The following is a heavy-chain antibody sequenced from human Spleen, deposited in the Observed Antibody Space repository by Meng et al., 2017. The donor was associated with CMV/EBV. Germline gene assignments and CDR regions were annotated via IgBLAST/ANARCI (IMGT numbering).Heavy chain of an antibody. D-gene: IGHD3-9*01. CDR1: GFAFSSYG. V-gene: IGHV3-30*02. Sequence: GESLKISCAASGFAFSSYGMHWVRQCPGKGLEWVAFIRYGGSHKYYGDSVKGRFTISRDNTKNTLYLQMNSLRAEDTAVHYCARGSYDVLAGLWDWGQGTLVTVSS. CDR3: ARGSYDVLAGLWD. J-gene: IGHJ4*02. CDR2: IRYGGSHK.